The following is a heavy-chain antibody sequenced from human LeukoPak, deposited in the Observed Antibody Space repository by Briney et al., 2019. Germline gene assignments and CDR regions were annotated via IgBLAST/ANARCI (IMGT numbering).Heavy chain of an antibody. CDR1: GYTFTSYD. CDR2: MNPNSGNT. Sequence: GASVKVSCKASGYTFTSYDINWVRQATGQGLEWMGWMNPNSGNTGCAQKFQGRVTMTRNTSISTAYMELSSLRSEDTAVYYCARAAIAAFGTDNWFDPWGQGTLVTVSS. J-gene: IGHJ5*02. V-gene: IGHV1-8*01. D-gene: IGHD6-6*01. CDR3: ARAAIAAFGTDNWFDP.